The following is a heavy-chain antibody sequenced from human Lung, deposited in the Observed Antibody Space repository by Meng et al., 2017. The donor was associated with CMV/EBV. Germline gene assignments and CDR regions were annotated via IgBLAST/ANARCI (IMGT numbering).Heavy chain of an antibody. J-gene: IGHJ4*02. V-gene: IGHV3-23*03. CDR1: GFTLSNYA. CDR2: IYSGDSST. Sequence: GEPXKISSAASGFTLSNYAMSWVRQAPGKGLEWVSVIYSGDSSTHYADSVKGRFTISRDNSKNTLYLQMNSLRAEDTAVYYCPKDHMLSYFDYWGQGTLVTVSS. CDR3: PKDHMLSYFDY. D-gene: IGHD2-8*01.